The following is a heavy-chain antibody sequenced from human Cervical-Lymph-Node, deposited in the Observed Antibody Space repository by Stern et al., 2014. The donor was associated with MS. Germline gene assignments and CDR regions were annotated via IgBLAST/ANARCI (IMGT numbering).Heavy chain of an antibody. Sequence: MQLVQSGAEVKKPGSSVKVSCKASGGTFSNYAISWVRQAPGQGPEWMGGIISSFEAANYAQQVQGQVTITADEPRSTTYMEVRSLRSDDTAVYYCARGGSSSYYLGDHYYAMDVWGQGTTVTVSS. CDR2: IISSFEAA. J-gene: IGHJ6*02. V-gene: IGHV1-69*01. CDR3: ARGGSSSYYLGDHYYAMDV. D-gene: IGHD6-6*01. CDR1: GGTFSNYA.